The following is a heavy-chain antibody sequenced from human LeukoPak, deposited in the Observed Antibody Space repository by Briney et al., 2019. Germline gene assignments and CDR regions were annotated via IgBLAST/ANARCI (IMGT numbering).Heavy chain of an antibody. J-gene: IGHJ4*02. D-gene: IGHD2-2*01. V-gene: IGHV4-4*07. CDR1: GGSISSYY. CDR3: ARVVVPAAHFDY. CDR2: IYASGIT. Sequence: SETLSLTCTVSGGSISSYYWSWIRQPAGKGLEWIGRIYASGITRYNPSLKSRVTMSVDTSKNQFSLKLSSVTAADTAVYYCARVVVPAAHFDYWGQGTLVTVSS.